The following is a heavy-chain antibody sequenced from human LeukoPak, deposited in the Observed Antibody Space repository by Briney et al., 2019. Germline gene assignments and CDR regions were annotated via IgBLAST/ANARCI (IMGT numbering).Heavy chain of an antibody. J-gene: IGHJ4*02. CDR1: GFTFDDYA. V-gene: IGHV3-9*01. CDR3: AKDTTYYYDSSGYYDY. CDR2: TSWNSGSI. D-gene: IGHD3-22*01. Sequence: GRSLRLSCAASGFTFDDYAMHWVRQAPGKGLEWVSGTSWNSGSIGYADSVKGRFTISRDNAKNSLYLQMNSLRAEDTALYYCAKDTTYYYDSSGYYDYWGQGTLVTVSS.